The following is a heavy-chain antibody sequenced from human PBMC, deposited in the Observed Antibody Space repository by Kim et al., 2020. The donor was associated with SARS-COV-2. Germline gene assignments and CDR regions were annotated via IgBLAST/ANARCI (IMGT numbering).Heavy chain of an antibody. CDR2: ISSSSSYI. J-gene: IGHJ4*02. CDR3: ARESYSFAQGLFDY. V-gene: IGHV3-21*01. D-gene: IGHD4-4*01. Sequence: LSLTCAASGFTFSSYSMNWVRQAPGKGLEWVSSISSSSSYIYYADSVKGRFTISRDNAKNSLYLQMNSLRAEDTAVYYCARESYSFAQGLFDYWGQGTLVTVSS. CDR1: GFTFSSYS.